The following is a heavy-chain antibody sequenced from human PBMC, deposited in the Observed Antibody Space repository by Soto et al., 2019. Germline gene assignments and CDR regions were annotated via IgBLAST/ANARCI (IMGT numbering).Heavy chain of an antibody. CDR1: GFTFSSYA. Sequence: PGGSLRLSCAASGFTFSSYAMSWVRQAPGKGLEWVSAISGSGGSTYYADSVKGRFTISRDNSKNTLYLQMNSLRAEDTAVYYCAKANTLLWFGELLPKSYYYYYMDVWGKGTTVTVSS. CDR2: ISGSGGST. J-gene: IGHJ6*03. CDR3: AKANTLLWFGELLPKSYYYYYMDV. V-gene: IGHV3-23*01. D-gene: IGHD3-10*01.